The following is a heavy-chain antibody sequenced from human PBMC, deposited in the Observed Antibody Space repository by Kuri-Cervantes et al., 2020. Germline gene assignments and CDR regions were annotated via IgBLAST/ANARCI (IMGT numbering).Heavy chain of an antibody. D-gene: IGHD5-12*01. V-gene: IGHV3-53*01. CDR1: GFTVSSNY. Sequence: GGSLRLSCAASGFTVSSNYVSWVRQAPGKGLEWVSVIYSGGSTYYADSVKGRFTISRDNSKNTLYLQMNSLRAVDTAVYYCAIGRRYSGYDPLDIWGQGTMVTVSS. J-gene: IGHJ3*02. CDR2: IYSGGST. CDR3: AIGRRYSGYDPLDI.